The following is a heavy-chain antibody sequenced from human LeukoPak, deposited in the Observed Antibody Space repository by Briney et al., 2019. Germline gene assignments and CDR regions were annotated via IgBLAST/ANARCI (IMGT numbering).Heavy chain of an antibody. V-gene: IGHV1-69*05. Sequence: GASVKVSCKASGGTFSSYAISWVRQAPGQGLEWMGGIIPIFGTANYAQKFQGRVTITTDESTSTAYMELSSLRSEDTAVYYCARLWDRWFDSWGQGTLVTVSS. D-gene: IGHD1-14*01. J-gene: IGHJ5*01. CDR2: IIPIFGTA. CDR1: GGTFSSYA. CDR3: ARLWDRWFDS.